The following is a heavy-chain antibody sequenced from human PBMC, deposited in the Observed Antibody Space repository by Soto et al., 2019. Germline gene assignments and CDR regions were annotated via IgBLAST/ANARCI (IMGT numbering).Heavy chain of an antibody. J-gene: IGHJ6*03. CDR1: GFTFDDYA. CDR2: ISWNSGSI. Sequence: GGSLRLSCAASGFTFDDYAMHWVRQAPGKGLEWVSGISWNSGSIGYADSVKGRFTISRDNAKNSLYLQMNSLRAEDTALYYCAKGQYQLPHYMDVWGKGTTVTVSS. V-gene: IGHV3-9*01. CDR3: AKGQYQLPHYMDV. D-gene: IGHD2-2*01.